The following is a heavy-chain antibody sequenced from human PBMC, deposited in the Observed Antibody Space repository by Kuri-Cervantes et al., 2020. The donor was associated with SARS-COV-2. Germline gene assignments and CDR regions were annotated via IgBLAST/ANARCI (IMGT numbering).Heavy chain of an antibody. D-gene: IGHD6-19*01. CDR2: IWYDGSNK. J-gene: IGHJ4*02. V-gene: IGHV3-33*01. CDR1: GFTFSSYG. CDR3: ARARRSSGWYGAPFDY. Sequence: GESLKISCAASGFTFSSYGMHWVRQAPGKGLEWVAVIWYDGSNKYYADSVKGRFTISRDNAKNSLYLQMNSLRDEDTAVYYCARARRSSGWYGAPFDYWGQGTLVTVSS.